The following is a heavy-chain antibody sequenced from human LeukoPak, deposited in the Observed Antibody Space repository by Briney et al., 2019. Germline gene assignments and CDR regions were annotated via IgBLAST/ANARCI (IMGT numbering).Heavy chain of an antibody. CDR2: IIPIFGTA. CDR1: GGTFSSYA. CDR3: ARVSRDYVWGSYRYGLDY. D-gene: IGHD3-16*02. J-gene: IGHJ4*02. Sequence: ASVKVSCKASGGTFSSYAISWVRQAPGQGLEWMGGIIPIFGTANYAQKFQGRVTITADESTSTAYMELSSLRSEDTAVYYCARVSRDYVWGSYRYGLDYWGQGTLVTVSS. V-gene: IGHV1-69*13.